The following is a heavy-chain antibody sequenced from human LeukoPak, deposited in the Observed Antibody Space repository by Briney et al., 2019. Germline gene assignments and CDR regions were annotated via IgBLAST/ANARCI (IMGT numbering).Heavy chain of an antibody. Sequence: SETLSLTCTVSGYSISSGYYWGWIRQPPGKGLEWIGSIYHSGSTYYNPSLKSRVTISVDTSKNQFSLKLSSVTAADTAVYYCAREEYSYGYFDYWGQGTLVTVSS. J-gene: IGHJ4*02. CDR1: GYSISSGYY. D-gene: IGHD5-18*01. CDR2: IYHSGST. V-gene: IGHV4-38-2*02. CDR3: AREEYSYGYFDY.